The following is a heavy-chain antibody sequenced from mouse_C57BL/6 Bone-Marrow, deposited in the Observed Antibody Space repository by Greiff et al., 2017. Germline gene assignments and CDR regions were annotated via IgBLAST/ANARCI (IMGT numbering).Heavy chain of an antibody. CDR2: IWWDDDK. V-gene: IGHV8-8*01. CDR1: GFSLSTFGMG. CDR3: ARRGGNYVSYYAMDY. Sequence: ESGPGILQPSQTLSLTCSFSGFSLSTFGMGVGWIRQPSGKGLEWLAHIWWDDDKYYNPALKSRLIISKDTSKNQVFLKIAKVDTADTATYYCARRGGNYVSYYAMDYWGQGTSVTVSS. D-gene: IGHD2-1*01. J-gene: IGHJ4*01.